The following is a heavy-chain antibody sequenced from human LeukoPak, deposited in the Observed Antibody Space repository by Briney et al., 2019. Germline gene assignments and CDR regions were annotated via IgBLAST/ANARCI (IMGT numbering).Heavy chain of an antibody. V-gene: IGHV3-21*01. Sequence: GGSLRLSCAASGFTFSSYSMNWVRQAPGKGLEWVSSISSSSSYIYYADSVKGRFTISRDNAKNSLYLQMNSLRAEDTAVYYCAREPSMVNPYFDYWGQGTLVTVSS. J-gene: IGHJ4*02. D-gene: IGHD5-18*01. CDR2: ISSSSSYI. CDR3: AREPSMVNPYFDY. CDR1: GFTFSSYS.